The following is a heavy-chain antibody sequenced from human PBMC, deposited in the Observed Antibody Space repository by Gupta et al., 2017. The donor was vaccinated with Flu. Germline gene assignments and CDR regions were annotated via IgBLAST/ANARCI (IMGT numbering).Heavy chain of an antibody. CDR2: IWYDGSNK. D-gene: IGHD4-17*01. CDR1: GFPFSSYG. V-gene: IGHV3-33*01. J-gene: IGHJ6*02. Sequence: QVQLVESGGGVVQPGRSLRLSCAASGFPFSSYGMHWVRQAPGKGLEWVAVIWYDGSNKYYADSVKGRFTISRDNSKNTLYLQMNSLRAEDTAVYYCARDFNPGDYPLYYGMDVWGQGTTVTVSS. CDR3: ARDFNPGDYPLYYGMDV.